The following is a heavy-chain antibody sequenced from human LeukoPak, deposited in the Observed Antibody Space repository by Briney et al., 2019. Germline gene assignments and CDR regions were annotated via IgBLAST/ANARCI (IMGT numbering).Heavy chain of an antibody. CDR2: IYSGGTT. Sequence: PGGSLRLSCSASGFTVISNYRSWVRQAPGKGLEWVSVIYSGGTTYYPDSVKGGFTISRNTSNNTLYLQLNSLRAEDTAVYYCARDQYGDYAFDYWGQGTLVTASS. J-gene: IGHJ4*02. CDR1: GFTVISNY. CDR3: ARDQYGDYAFDY. V-gene: IGHV3-53*01. D-gene: IGHD4-17*01.